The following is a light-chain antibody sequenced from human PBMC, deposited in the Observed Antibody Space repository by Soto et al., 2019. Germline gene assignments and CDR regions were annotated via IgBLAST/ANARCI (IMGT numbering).Light chain of an antibody. CDR2: GAS. Sequence: EIVMTQSPATLSVSPGERATLSCRASQNVNSNLAWYQQKPGQAPRLVIYGASTRSTVIPTRFSGSGSGTDCTPTISSLQSEDFAVYYCQQYKNFWTFGQGTKVEIK. CDR3: QQYKNFWT. V-gene: IGKV3-15*01. J-gene: IGKJ1*01. CDR1: QNVNSN.